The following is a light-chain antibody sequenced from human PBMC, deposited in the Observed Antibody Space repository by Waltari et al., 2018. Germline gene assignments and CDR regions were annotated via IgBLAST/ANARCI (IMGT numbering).Light chain of an antibody. J-gene: IGKJ2*01. CDR1: QTVLYSSNNKNY. V-gene: IGKV4-1*01. Sequence: DIVMTQSPDSLAMSLGERATINCKSSQTVLYSSNNKNYLAWYQQKPGQPPKLLISWASTRESGVPDRFSGSGSGTDFTLTINSPQAEDVAVYYCQQYYGTPHTFGQGTRVEIK. CDR3: QQYYGTPHT. CDR2: WAS.